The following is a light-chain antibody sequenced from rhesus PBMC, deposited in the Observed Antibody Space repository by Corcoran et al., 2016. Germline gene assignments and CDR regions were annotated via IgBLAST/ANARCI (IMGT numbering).Light chain of an antibody. CDR1: QRVSSY. J-gene: IGKJ4*01. CDR3: QQYSNWPLT. Sequence: EIVMTQSPATLSLSPGERATLSCRASQRVSSYVAWYQQKPEQAPRLLIYGASSRATGIPDRFSGSGSGTDFMLTVSSLGPEDFSVYYCQQYSNWPLTFGGGTKVEIK. CDR2: GAS. V-gene: IGKV3S9*01.